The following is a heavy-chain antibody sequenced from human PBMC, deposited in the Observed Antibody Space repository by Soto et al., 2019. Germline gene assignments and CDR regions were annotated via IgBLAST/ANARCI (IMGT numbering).Heavy chain of an antibody. D-gene: IGHD6-25*01. CDR3: ARDEQRAGNWFDP. J-gene: IGHJ5*02. CDR2: IIPILGIA. Sequence: QVQLVQSGAEVKKPGSSVKVSCKASGGTFSSYTISWVRQAPGQGLEGMGRIIPILGIANYAQKFQGRVTITADKSTSTAYMELSSLRSEDTAVYYCARDEQRAGNWFDPWGQGTLVTVSS. CDR1: GGTFSSYT. V-gene: IGHV1-69*08.